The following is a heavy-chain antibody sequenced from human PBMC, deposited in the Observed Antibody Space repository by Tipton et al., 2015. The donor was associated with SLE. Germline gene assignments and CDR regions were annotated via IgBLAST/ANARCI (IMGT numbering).Heavy chain of an antibody. Sequence: TLSLTCAVYGGSFSGYYWSWIRQPPGKGLEWIGEINHSGSTNYSPSLKSRVTISVDTSKNQFSLKLSSVTAADTAVYYCARDGGYAFDIWGQGTMVTVSS. CDR1: GGSFSGYY. J-gene: IGHJ3*02. CDR3: ARDGGYAFDI. CDR2: INHSGST. V-gene: IGHV4-34*01. D-gene: IGHD3-16*01.